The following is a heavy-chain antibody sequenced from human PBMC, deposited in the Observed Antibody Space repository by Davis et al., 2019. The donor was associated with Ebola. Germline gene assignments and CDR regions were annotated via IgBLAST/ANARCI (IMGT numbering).Heavy chain of an antibody. J-gene: IGHJ6*02. CDR2: INHSGST. Sequence: MPSETLSLTCAAYGGSFSGYYWNWIRQPPGKGLEWIGEINHSGSTNYNPTLKRRVTISVDTSKNQFSLKLSSVTAADTAVYYCARGTYSSSWSKDYGMDVWGQGTTVTVSS. CDR1: GGSFSGYY. D-gene: IGHD6-13*01. V-gene: IGHV4-34*01. CDR3: ARGTYSSSWSKDYGMDV.